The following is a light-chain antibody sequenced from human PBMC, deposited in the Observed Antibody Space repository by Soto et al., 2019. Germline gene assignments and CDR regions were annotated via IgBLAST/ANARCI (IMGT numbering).Light chain of an antibody. V-gene: IGLV2-14*01. CDR3: SSYTSSTTRV. Sequence: QSALTQPASVSGSPGQSITISCTGTSSDVGDYNYVSWYQQHPGKAPKLMIYDVSNRPSEVSNRFSGSKSGSTASLTISGLQAEDEADYYCSSYTSSTTRVFGTGTKLTVL. CDR1: SSDVGDYNY. CDR2: DVS. J-gene: IGLJ1*01.